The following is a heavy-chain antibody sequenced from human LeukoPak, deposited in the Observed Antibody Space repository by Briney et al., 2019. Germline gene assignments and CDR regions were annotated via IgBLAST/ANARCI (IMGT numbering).Heavy chain of an antibody. D-gene: IGHD1-26*01. CDR1: GYSISRGYY. Sequence: SETLSLTCSVSGYSISRGYYWAWIRQSPEKGLEWIGTIHESGDTSFNPSLESRVAISVDTSKNQFSLKLKSVIVADTAFYYCARCEVGDFDFWGQGILVTVFS. J-gene: IGHJ4*02. CDR3: ARCEVGDFDF. CDR2: IHESGDT. V-gene: IGHV4-38-2*02.